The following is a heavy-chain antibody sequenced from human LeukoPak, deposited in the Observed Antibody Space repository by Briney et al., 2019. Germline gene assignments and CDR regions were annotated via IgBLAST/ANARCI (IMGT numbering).Heavy chain of an antibody. V-gene: IGHV3-7*03. Sequence: QPGGSLRLSCAASGFTFSSYSMTWVRQAPGKGLEWVANIKQDGSERYYVDSVKGRFTISRDNAKNSLYLQMNSLRAEDTAVYYCAREGAAAGAYFDYWGQGTLVTVSS. D-gene: IGHD6-13*01. CDR2: IKQDGSER. CDR3: AREGAAAGAYFDY. J-gene: IGHJ4*02. CDR1: GFTFSSYS.